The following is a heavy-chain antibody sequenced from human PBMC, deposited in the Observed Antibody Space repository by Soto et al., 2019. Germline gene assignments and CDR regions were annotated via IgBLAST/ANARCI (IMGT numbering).Heavy chain of an antibody. CDR3: ARRYGYSFDY. D-gene: IGHD1-20*01. CDR2: IYYSGST. Sequence: QVQLQESSTGLVKPSETLSLTCTVSGGSISSYYWSWIRQPPGKGLEWIGYIYYSGSTNYNPSLKSRVTISVDTSKNQFSLKLSSVTAAYTAVYYCARRYGYSFDYWGQGTLVTVSS. J-gene: IGHJ4*02. V-gene: IGHV4-59*08. CDR1: GGSISSYY.